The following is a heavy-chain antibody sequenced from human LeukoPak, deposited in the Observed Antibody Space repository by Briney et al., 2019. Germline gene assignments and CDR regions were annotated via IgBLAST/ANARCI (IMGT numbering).Heavy chain of an antibody. V-gene: IGHV4-59*11. CDR1: GASISSHY. CDR2: IYYSGST. J-gene: IGHJ4*02. CDR3: ARVRVAAAVPDY. Sequence: SETLSLTCTVSGASISSHYWSWIRQPPGKGLEWIGYIYYSGSTNYNPSLKSRVTISVDTSKNQFSLKLSSVTAADTAVYYCARVRVAAAVPDYWGQGTLVTVSS. D-gene: IGHD6-13*01.